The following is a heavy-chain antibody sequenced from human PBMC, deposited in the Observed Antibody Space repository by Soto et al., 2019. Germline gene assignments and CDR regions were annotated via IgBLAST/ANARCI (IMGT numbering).Heavy chain of an antibody. CDR2: IYYSGST. CDR1: GGTISSYY. D-gene: IGHD6-13*01. V-gene: IGHV4-59*08. J-gene: IGHJ4*02. Sequence: LETLSLTCPVSGGTISSYYWIWIRQPPGKGLEWIGYIYYSGSTNYNPSLKSRVTISVDTSKNQFSLKLSSVTAADTAVYYCARSYSSSWSREIDYWGQGTLVTVSS. CDR3: ARSYSSSWSREIDY.